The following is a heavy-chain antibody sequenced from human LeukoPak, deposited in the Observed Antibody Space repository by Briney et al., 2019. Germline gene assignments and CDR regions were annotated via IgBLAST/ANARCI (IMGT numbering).Heavy chain of an antibody. J-gene: IGHJ6*03. CDR1: VGTLSNYA. Sequence: GSSVKVSCKACVGTLSNYAISWVRQAPGQGLEWMGGIIPIFGTAHYAQKFQGRVTITAADSTNTANMELSSLRSEDTAVYYCARPNYDFWSGYPGLMDVWGKGTTVTVSS. V-gene: IGHV1-69*01. D-gene: IGHD3-3*01. CDR2: IIPIFGTA. CDR3: ARPNYDFWSGYPGLMDV.